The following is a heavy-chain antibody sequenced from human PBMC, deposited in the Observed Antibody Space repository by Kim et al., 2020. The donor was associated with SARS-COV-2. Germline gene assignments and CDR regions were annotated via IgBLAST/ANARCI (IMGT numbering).Heavy chain of an antibody. V-gene: IGHV3-30*04. J-gene: IGHJ4*02. Sequence: GGSLRLSCAASGFTFSSYAMHWVRQAPGKGLEWVAVISYDGSNKYYADSVKGRFTISRDNSKNTLYLQMNSLRAEDTAVYYCVRDCYGSGRPPLGIDYWGQGTLVTVSS. CDR1: GFTFSSYA. D-gene: IGHD3-10*01. CDR3: VRDCYGSGRPPLGIDY. CDR2: ISYDGSNK.